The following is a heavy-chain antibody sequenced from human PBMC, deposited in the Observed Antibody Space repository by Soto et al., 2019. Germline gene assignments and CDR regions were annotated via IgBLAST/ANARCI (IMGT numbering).Heavy chain of an antibody. V-gene: IGHV1-69*01. CDR3: AREVPDATKQQLVFWSGMDV. J-gene: IGHJ6*02. CDR2: IIPIFGTA. D-gene: IGHD6-13*01. Sequence: QVQLVQSGAEVKKPGSSVKVSCKASGGTFRSYAISWVRQAPRQGLEWMGGIIPIFGTANYAHKFQGRVTITADESTSTAYMELSSMRSEDTAVYDCAREVPDATKQQLVFWSGMDVWGQGTTVTVSS. CDR1: GGTFRSYA.